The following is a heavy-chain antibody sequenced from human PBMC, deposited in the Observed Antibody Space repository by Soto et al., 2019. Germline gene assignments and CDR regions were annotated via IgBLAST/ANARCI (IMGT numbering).Heavy chain of an antibody. CDR3: ARALIYCSSTSCRENYYYGMDV. D-gene: IGHD2-2*01. CDR1: GFTFSSYA. CDR2: ISYDGSNK. J-gene: IGHJ6*02. Sequence: GGSLRLSCAASGFTFSSYAMHWVRQAPGKGLEWVAVISYDGSNKYYADSVKGRFTISRDNSKNTLYLQMNSLRAEDTAVYYCARALIYCSSTSCRENYYYGMDVWGQGTTVTVSS. V-gene: IGHV3-30-3*01.